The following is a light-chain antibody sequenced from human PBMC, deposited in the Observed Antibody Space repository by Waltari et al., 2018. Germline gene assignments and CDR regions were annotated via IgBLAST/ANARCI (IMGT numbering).Light chain of an antibody. CDR1: TSNIGADSD. V-gene: IGLV1-40*01. Sequence: QSVLTQPPSVSGAPGQRLTISCTGSTSNIGADSDVPWYQQLPGTAPKLLIYGNSNRPSGVPDRFSGSKSGTSASLAITGLQAEDEADYYCQSFDSSLSVVFGGGTKLTVV. CDR3: QSFDSSLSVV. CDR2: GNS. J-gene: IGLJ2*01.